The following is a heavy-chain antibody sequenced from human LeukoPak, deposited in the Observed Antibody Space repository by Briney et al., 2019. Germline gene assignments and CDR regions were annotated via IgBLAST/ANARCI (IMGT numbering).Heavy chain of an antibody. CDR2: IYYSGST. CDR3: ARLEYYDYVWGSYRYDY. D-gene: IGHD3-16*02. CDR1: GGSISSGGDY. Sequence: SETLSLTCTVSGGSISSGGDYWSWIRQPPGKGLEWIGYIYYSGSTNYNPSLKSRVTISVDTSKNQFSLKLSSVTAADTAVYYCARLEYYDYVWGSYRYDYWGQGTLVTVSS. J-gene: IGHJ4*02. V-gene: IGHV4-61*08.